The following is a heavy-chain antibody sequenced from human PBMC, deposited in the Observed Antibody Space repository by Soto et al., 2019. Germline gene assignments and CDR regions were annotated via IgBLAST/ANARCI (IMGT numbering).Heavy chain of an antibody. J-gene: IGHJ3*02. CDR3: ARGMSYDILTGDAGDAFDI. V-gene: IGHV3-13*01. CDR2: IGTAGDT. Sequence: EVQLVESGGGLVQPGGSLRLSCAASGFTFSSYDMHWVRQATGKGLEWVSAIGTAGDTYYPGSVKGRFTISRENAKNSLYLQMNSLRADDTAVYYCARGMSYDILTGDAGDAFDIWGQGTMVTVSS. D-gene: IGHD3-9*01. CDR1: GFTFSSYD.